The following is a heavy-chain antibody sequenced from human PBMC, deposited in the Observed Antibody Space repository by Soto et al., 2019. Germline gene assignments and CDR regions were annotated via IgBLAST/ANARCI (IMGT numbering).Heavy chain of an antibody. D-gene: IGHD6-19*01. J-gene: IGHJ3*02. CDR3: ARGSFVAGPFDI. CDR2: IGTAGDT. Sequence: GGSLRLSCAASGFTFSSYDMHWVRQATGKGLEWVSAIGTAGDTYYPGSVKGRFTISRENAKNSLYLQMNSLRAEDTAVYYCARGSFVAGPFDIWGQGTMVTVSS. V-gene: IGHV3-13*01. CDR1: GFTFSSYD.